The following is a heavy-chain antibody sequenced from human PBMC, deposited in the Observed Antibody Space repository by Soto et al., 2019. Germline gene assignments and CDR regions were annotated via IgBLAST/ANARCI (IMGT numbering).Heavy chain of an antibody. CDR3: TSGRAYYDY. Sequence: EVQLVESGGGLVQPGRSLRLSCTASGFTFGDYAMSWVRQAPGKGLEWVGFIRSKAYGGPTEYAAAVKGRFTSSRDDSKSTAYLQMNSLTSEDTGAYYCTSGRAYYDYWGQGPLVTVSA. V-gene: IGHV3-49*04. J-gene: IGHJ4*02. CDR2: IRSKAYGGPT. D-gene: IGHD1-26*01. CDR1: GFTFGDYA.